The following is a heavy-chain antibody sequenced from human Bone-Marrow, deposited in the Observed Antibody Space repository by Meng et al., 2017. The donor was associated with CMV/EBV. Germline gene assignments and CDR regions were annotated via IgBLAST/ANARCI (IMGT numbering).Heavy chain of an antibody. CDR3: ARKGRDYYDSSGYNSFDP. CDR2: IIPILGIA. D-gene: IGHD3-22*01. J-gene: IGHJ5*02. V-gene: IGHV1-69*10. Sequence: TFRRYAISWVRQAPGQGLEWMGGIIPILGIANYAQKFQGRVTITADKSTSTAYMELSSLRSEDTAVYYCARKGRDYYDSSGYNSFDPWGQGTLVTVSS. CDR1: TFRRYA.